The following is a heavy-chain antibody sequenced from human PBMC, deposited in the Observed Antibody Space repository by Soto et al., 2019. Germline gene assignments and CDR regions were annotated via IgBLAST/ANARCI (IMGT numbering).Heavy chain of an antibody. CDR1: GYTFTTYS. J-gene: IGHJ5*02. D-gene: IGHD4-17*01. CDR2: INAGDGNT. V-gene: IGHV1-3*01. CDR3: ARGSLTTVTTDWFDP. Sequence: ASVKVSCKASGYTFTTYSMHWVRQAPRQRLEWMGWINAGDGNTKYSQKFQGRVTITRDTSATTAYMELSSLKSEDTAVYYCARGSLTTVTTDWFDPWGQGTLVTVSS.